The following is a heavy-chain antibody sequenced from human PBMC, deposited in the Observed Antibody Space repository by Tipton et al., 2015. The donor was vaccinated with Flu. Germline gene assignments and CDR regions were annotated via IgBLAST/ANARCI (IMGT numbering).Heavy chain of an antibody. CDR3: ANLSDYGDDY. CDR2: IYYSGTT. Sequence: TLSLTCIVSNGSINRAGFYWHWIRQHPEKGLEWIGYIYYSGTTYYKPSLQSRVSISIDTSKNHFSLRLDSVTAADTAIYYCANLSDYGDDYWGQGTLVTVSS. D-gene: IGHD4-17*01. J-gene: IGHJ4*01. CDR1: NGSINRAGFY. V-gene: IGHV4-31*03.